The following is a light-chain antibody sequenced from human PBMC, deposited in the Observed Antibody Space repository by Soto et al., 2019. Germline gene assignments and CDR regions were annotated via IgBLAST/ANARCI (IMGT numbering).Light chain of an antibody. V-gene: IGKV3-15*01. Sequence: ERVMTQSPVTLSVSPGESVTLSCRASQSVGTNLAWYQQKPGQAPSLLIYGVSTRATGIPTRFSGSGSGRQFTLTISSLQSEDFAVYCCQQYNNWPQTFGQGTKVEIK. J-gene: IGKJ1*01. CDR1: QSVGTN. CDR2: GVS. CDR3: QQYNNWPQT.